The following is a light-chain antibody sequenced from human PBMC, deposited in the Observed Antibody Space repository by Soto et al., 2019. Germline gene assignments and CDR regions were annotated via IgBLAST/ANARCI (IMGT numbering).Light chain of an antibody. V-gene: IGLV1-44*01. J-gene: IGLJ1*01. CDR1: NLNIGSNS. CDR2: SNN. Sequence: QSVLTQPHTASGTPGQRVTISCSGANLNIGSNSVNWYQQVPGLAPRLLMYSNNQRPSGVPDRFSGSKSGTSASLAISGLQSEDEADYYCASWDDSLGGHYVFGTGNKLTVL. CDR3: ASWDDSLGGHYV.